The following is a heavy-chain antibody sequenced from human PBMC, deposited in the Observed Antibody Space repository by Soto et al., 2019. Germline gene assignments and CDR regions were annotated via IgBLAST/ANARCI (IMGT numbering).Heavy chain of an antibody. Sequence: ASVKVSCKASGYTFTGYYMHWVRQAPGQGLEWMGWINPNSGGTNYAQKFQGWVTMTRDTSISTAYMELSRLRSDDTAVYYCARAAAGTRQDWFDPWGQGTLVTVSS. CDR1: GYTFTGYY. CDR3: ARAAAGTRQDWFDP. V-gene: IGHV1-2*04. CDR2: INPNSGGT. J-gene: IGHJ5*02. D-gene: IGHD6-13*01.